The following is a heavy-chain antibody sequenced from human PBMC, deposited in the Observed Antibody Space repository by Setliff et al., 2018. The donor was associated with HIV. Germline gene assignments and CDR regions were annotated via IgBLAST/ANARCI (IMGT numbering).Heavy chain of an antibody. Sequence: VSCKASGYTLSDYGMTWVRQAPGQGLEWMAWISAYSGNRKFAQKFQGRVTVTRDTSTSTAYMELTSLRSDDTAVYYCARAMDYGDYEPLDYWGQGTLVTVSS. CDR2: ISAYSGNR. CDR3: ARAMDYGDYEPLDY. J-gene: IGHJ4*02. D-gene: IGHD4-17*01. V-gene: IGHV1-18*01. CDR1: GYTLSDYG.